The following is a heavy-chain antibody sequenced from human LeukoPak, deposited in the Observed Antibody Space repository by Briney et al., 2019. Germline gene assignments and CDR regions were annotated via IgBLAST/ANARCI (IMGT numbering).Heavy chain of an antibody. CDR1: GFTVSSNY. CDR2: IYSGGST. D-gene: IGHD6-19*01. V-gene: IGHV3-53*01. CDR3: ARVKGIAVAVSHYYFDY. Sequence: PGGSLRLSCAASGFTVSSNYMSWVRQAPGKGLEWVSVIYSGGSTYYADSVKGRFTISRDNSKNTLYLQMNSLRAEDTAVYYCARVKGIAVAVSHYYFDYWGRGTLVTVSS. J-gene: IGHJ4*02.